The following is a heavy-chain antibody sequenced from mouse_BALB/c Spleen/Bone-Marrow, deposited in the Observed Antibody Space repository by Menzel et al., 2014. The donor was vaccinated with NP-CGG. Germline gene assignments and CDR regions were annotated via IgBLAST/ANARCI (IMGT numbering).Heavy chain of an antibody. CDR3: ANYGSSSYYFDY. Sequence: VQLQQSGAELAKPGASVKMSCKASGYTFTSYWMHWVKQRPGQGLEWIGYINPSTGYTEYNQKFKDKATLTADKSSSTAYMQLSSLTSEDSAVYYCANYGSSSYYFDYWGQGTTLTVSS. V-gene: IGHV1-7*01. CDR1: GYTFTSYW. D-gene: IGHD1-1*01. J-gene: IGHJ2*01. CDR2: INPSTGYT.